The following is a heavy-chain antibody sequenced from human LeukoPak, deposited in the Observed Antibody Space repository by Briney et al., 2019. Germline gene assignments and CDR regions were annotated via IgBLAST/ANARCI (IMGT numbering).Heavy chain of an antibody. CDR3: ASQNTASGYDYSVVVVADNAFDI. J-gene: IGHJ3*02. CDR1: GGTFSSYA. CDR2: IIPIFGTA. D-gene: IGHD2-15*01. V-gene: IGHV1-69*05. Sequence: SVKVSCKASGGTFSSYAISWVRQAPGQGLEWMGRIIPIFGTAYYAQKFQGRVTITTDESTSTAYMELSSLRSEDTAVYYCASQNTASGYDYSVVVVADNAFDIWGQGTMVTVSS.